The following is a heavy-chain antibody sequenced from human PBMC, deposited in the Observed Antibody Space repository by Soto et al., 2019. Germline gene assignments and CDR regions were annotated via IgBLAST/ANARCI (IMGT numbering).Heavy chain of an antibody. CDR1: GYTFTSYA. D-gene: IGHD3-3*01. V-gene: IGHV1-3*01. J-gene: IGHJ3*02. Sequence: GKVSCKASGYTFTSYAMHWVRQAPGQRLEWMGWINAGNGNTKYSQKFQGRVTITRDTSASTAYMELSSLRSEDTAVYYCARAIRFLEWLLWSSDAFDIWGQGTMVTVSS. CDR2: INAGNGNT. CDR3: ARAIRFLEWLLWSSDAFDI.